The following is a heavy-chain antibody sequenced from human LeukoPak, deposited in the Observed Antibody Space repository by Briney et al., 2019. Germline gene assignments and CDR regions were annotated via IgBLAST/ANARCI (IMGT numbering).Heavy chain of an antibody. D-gene: IGHD1-1*01. CDR1: GGTLSSYA. CDR3: ATGPNAGPYNWFDP. CDR2: IIPIFGTA. Sequence: SVKVSCKASGGTLSSYAISWVRQAPGQGLEWMGGIIPIFGTANYAQKFQGRVTITADESTSTAYMELSSLRSEDTAVYYCATGPNAGPYNWFDPWGQGTLVTVSS. J-gene: IGHJ5*02. V-gene: IGHV1-69*13.